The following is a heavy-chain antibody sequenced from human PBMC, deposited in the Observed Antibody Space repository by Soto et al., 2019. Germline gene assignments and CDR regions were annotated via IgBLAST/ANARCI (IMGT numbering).Heavy chain of an antibody. CDR3: ARTRVYASYNYYGMAV. CDR2: TYYRSKWYN. V-gene: IGHV6-1*01. D-gene: IGHD3-16*01. Sequence: SQTLSLTSAISGDSVSSNSAAWNWIRQSPSKGLEWLGRTYYRSKWYNDYAVSVKSRITINPDTSKNQFSLQLNSVTPEDTAVYYCARTRVYASYNYYGMAVWGQGTTVTVSS. J-gene: IGHJ6*02. CDR1: GDSVSSNSAA.